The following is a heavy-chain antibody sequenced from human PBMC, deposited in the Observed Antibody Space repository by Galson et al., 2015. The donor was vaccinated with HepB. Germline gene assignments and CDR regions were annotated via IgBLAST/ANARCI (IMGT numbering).Heavy chain of an antibody. J-gene: IGHJ3*02. CDR3: ARDYCSSTSCYQRDAFDT. D-gene: IGHD2-2*01. V-gene: IGHV3-21*01. CDR1: GFTFSHYN. Sequence: SLRLSCAASGFTFSHYNMNWARQAPGKGLEWVSFISSSSSYIYYADSVKGRFTISGDNAKNSLYLQMNSLRAEDTAMYYCARDYCSSTSCYQRDAFDTWGQGTMVTVSS. CDR2: ISSSSSYI.